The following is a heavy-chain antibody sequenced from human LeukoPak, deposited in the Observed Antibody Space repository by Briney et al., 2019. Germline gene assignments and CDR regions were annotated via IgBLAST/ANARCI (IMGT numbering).Heavy chain of an antibody. CDR1: GFSFNNYV. CDR3: ARDRVGATDYFDY. Sequence: GGSLRLSCAASGFSFNNYVMSWVRQAPGKGLEWVSAISGDGARTYYADSVKGRFTISRDNSKNTLYLQMNSLRAEDTAVYYCARDRVGATDYFDYWGQGTLVTVSS. CDR2: ISGDGART. D-gene: IGHD1-26*01. V-gene: IGHV3-23*01. J-gene: IGHJ4*02.